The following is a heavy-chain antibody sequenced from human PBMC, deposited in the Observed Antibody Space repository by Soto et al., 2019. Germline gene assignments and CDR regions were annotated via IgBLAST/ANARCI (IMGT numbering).Heavy chain of an antibody. CDR3: ARDFPYCGSTSCYSAAPKY. CDR1: GGSISSGGYS. V-gene: IGHV4-30-2*01. Sequence: SETLSLTCAVSGGSISSGGYSWSWIRQPPGKGLEWIGYIYHSGSTYYNPSLKSRVTISVDRSKNQFSLKLSSVTAADTAVYYCARDFPYCGSTSCYSAAPKYWGQGTLVTVSS. D-gene: IGHD2-2*01. CDR2: IYHSGST. J-gene: IGHJ4*02.